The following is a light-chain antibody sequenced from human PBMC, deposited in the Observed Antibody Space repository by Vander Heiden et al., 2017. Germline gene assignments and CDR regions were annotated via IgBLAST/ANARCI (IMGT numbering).Light chain of an antibody. Sequence: QSALTQPPSASGSPGQSVTISCTGTSSDVGGYNFVSWYQQHPTKAPKLMIYGVSKRPSGVPDRFSGSKSGNTGSLTVSGLQAEDEADYYCSSYAGNNIFIFGGGTKLTVL. CDR3: SSYAGNNIFI. CDR2: GVS. J-gene: IGLJ2*01. CDR1: SSDVGGYNF. V-gene: IGLV2-8*01.